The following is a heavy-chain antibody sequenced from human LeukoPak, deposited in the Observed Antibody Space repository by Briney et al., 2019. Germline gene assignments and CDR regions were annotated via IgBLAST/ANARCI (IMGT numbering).Heavy chain of an antibody. D-gene: IGHD3-10*01. CDR2: ISWNSGSI. J-gene: IGHJ3*02. CDR1: GFTFDDYA. CDR3: AKDFYGSGSYYKDAFDI. V-gene: IGHV3-9*01. Sequence: GGSLRLSCAASGFTFDDYAMHWVRQAPGKGLEWVSGISWNSGSIGYADSVKGRFTISRDNAKNSLYLQMNSLRAEDTALYYCAKDFYGSGSYYKDAFDIWGQGTMVTVSS.